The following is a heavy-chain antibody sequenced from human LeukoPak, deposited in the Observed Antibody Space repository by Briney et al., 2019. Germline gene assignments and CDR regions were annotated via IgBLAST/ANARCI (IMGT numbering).Heavy chain of an antibody. CDR1: GFTFSSYA. V-gene: IGHV3-30-3*01. J-gene: IGHJ4*02. CDR2: ISYDGSNK. D-gene: IGHD2-8*01. CDR3: ARGRSIVLMVYAISYYFDY. Sequence: PGGSLRLSCAASGFTFSSYAMPWVRQAPGKGLEWVAVISYDGSNKYYADSVKGRFTISRDNSKNTLYLQMNSLRAEDTAVYYCARGRSIVLMVYAISYYFDYWGQGTLVTVSS.